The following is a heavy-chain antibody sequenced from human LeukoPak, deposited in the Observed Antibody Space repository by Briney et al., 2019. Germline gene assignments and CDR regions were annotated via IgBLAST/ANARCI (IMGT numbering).Heavy chain of an antibody. V-gene: IGHV4-34*01. CDR3: ARYSSSGQTPGAFDI. Sequence: SETLSLTCAVYGGSFSGYYWGWIRQPPGMGLGWIASIYYSGNTYYNPSLKSRVTISLDTSKNQFSLNLNSVTAADTAVYYCARYSSSGQTPGAFDIWGQGTMVTVSS. CDR2: IYYSGNT. J-gene: IGHJ3*02. CDR1: GGSFSGYY. D-gene: IGHD6-6*01.